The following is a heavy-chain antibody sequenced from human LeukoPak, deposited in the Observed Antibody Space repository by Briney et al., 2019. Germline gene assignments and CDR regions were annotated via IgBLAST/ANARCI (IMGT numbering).Heavy chain of an antibody. CDR2: IRSKANSYAT. CDR3: TRHIGMYSSSWYFDY. Sequence: GGSLRLSCAASGFTFSGSAMHWVRQASGKGLEWVGRIRSKANSYATAYAASVKGRFTISRDDSKNTAYLQMNSLKTEDTAVYYCTRHIGMYSSSWYFDYWGQGTLVTVSS. D-gene: IGHD6-13*01. V-gene: IGHV3-73*01. CDR1: GFTFSGSA. J-gene: IGHJ4*02.